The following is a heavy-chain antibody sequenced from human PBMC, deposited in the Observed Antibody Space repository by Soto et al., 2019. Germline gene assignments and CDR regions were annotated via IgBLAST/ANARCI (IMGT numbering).Heavy chain of an antibody. CDR1: GGSVSSDAYY. Sequence: SETLSLTCSVSGGSVSSDAYYWSWIRQPPGKTLEWIGFILSGGGTSTNPSLRSRLSISVDTSRNQFSLRLTSVTASDTGVYFCANGFRSGWYVDSWGRGTLVTVSS. CDR3: ANGFRSGWYVDS. D-gene: IGHD6-19*01. V-gene: IGHV4-61*08. CDR2: ILSGGGT. J-gene: IGHJ4*02.